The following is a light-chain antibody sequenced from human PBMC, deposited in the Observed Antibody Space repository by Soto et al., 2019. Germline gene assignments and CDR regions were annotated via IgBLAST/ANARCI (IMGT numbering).Light chain of an antibody. Sequence: DIQLTQSPSFLSASVGGRVTITCRASQAISSHLAWYQQKPGKAPNPLIYGASTLQSGVPSRFSGSGSGTQFTLTISSLQPEDFATYYCQQLNSYPLTFGPGTTVDIK. V-gene: IGKV1-9*01. CDR1: QAISSH. CDR2: GAS. CDR3: QQLNSYPLT. J-gene: IGKJ3*01.